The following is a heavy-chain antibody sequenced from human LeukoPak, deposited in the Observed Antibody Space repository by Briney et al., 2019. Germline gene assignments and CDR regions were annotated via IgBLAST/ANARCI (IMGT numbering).Heavy chain of an antibody. Sequence: GGSLRLSCAASGFNFSNYSMNWVRQAPGKGLEWVSYIRSSSSTIYYTDSVKGRFTVSRDNAKNSLYLQMNSLRDEDTAVYYCARGKGDYWGQGTLVTVCS. CDR1: GFNFSNYS. V-gene: IGHV3-48*02. J-gene: IGHJ4*02. CDR2: IRSSSSTI. CDR3: ARGKGDY.